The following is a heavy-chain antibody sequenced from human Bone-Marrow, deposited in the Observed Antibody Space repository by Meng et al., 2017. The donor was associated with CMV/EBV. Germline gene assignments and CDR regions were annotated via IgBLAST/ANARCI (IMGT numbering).Heavy chain of an antibody. CDR1: RYTFTGSN. J-gene: IGHJ5*02. Sequence: ASRYTFTGSNIHWVRPAPGQGLEGMGRINPDSGGTSYAQKFQGRVTMTRDTSISTAYMELSSLRSDDAAVYYCARVKIRGIINWFDPWGQGTLVTVSS. D-gene: IGHD3-10*01. CDR2: INPDSGGT. CDR3: ARVKIRGIINWFDP. V-gene: IGHV1-2*02.